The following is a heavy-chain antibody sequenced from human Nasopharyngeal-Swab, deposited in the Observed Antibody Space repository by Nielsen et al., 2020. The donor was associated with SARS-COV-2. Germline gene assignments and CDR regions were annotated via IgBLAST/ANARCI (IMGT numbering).Heavy chain of an antibody. D-gene: IGHD4-23*01. CDR2: ISSSSSYK. J-gene: IGHJ4*02. Sequence: GGSLRLSCAASGFTFSSYTMNWVRQAPGKGLEWVSSISSSSSYKYYADSVKGRFTISRDNAKNSLYLQMSSLRAEDTAVYYCARTYGGNSKLSYWGQGTLVTVSS. V-gene: IGHV3-21*01. CDR3: ARTYGGNSKLSY. CDR1: GFTFSSYT.